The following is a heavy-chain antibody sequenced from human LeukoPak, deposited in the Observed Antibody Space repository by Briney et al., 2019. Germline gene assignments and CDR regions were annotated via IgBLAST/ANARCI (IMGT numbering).Heavy chain of an antibody. CDR1: GGSISSYY. CDR2: IYYSGST. D-gene: IGHD3-22*01. J-gene: IGHJ4*02. Sequence: SETLSLTCTVSGGSISSYYWNWIRQPPGKGLEWIGYIYYSGSTNYNPSLKSRVTMSVDTSKNQFSLKLSSVTAADTAVYYCAREGAMIREYYFDYWGQGTLVTVSS. CDR3: AREGAMIREYYFDY. V-gene: IGHV4-59*12.